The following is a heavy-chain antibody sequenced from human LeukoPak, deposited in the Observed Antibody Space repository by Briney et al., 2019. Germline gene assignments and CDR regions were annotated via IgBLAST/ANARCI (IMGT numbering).Heavy chain of an antibody. CDR1: GFTFSSYW. J-gene: IGHJ6*02. Sequence: GGSLRPSCVASGFTFSSYWMHWVRQDPRKGLVWVSRINGDGRNINYADSVRGRFTISRDNAKNTLYLQMNTLRVEDTAVYYCTRDLMDYDVSTGLHHYYMDVWGQGTTVTVSS. V-gene: IGHV3-74*01. D-gene: IGHD3-9*01. CDR2: INGDGRNI. CDR3: TRDLMDYDVSTGLHHYYMDV.